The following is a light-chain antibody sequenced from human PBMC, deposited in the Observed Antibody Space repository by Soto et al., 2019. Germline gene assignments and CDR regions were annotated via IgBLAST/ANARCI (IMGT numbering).Light chain of an antibody. CDR1: QSVSRY. CDR3: QQYNNWPPWT. V-gene: IGKV3-15*01. J-gene: IGKJ1*01. Sequence: TPSSATPALSSWGRPTLSCQVSQSVSRYLAWYQQKCGQAPRLLIYGASTRATGIPARFSGSGSGTEFTLTISSLQSEDFAVYYCQQYNNWPPWTFGQGTKVDIK. CDR2: GAS.